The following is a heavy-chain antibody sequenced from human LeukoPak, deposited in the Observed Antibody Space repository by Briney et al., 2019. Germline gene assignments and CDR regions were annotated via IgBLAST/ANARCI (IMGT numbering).Heavy chain of an antibody. CDR3: ARRRTTGTTGYFDY. J-gene: IGHJ4*02. D-gene: IGHD1-1*01. CDR2: ISTGGST. Sequence: SETLSLTCTISRGSISTYYWSWIWQPPGKGLEWIGYISTGGSTNYNPSLKSRVTISVDTSKNQFSLNLSSVTAADTAVYYCARRRTTGTTGYFDYWGQGTLVTVSS. CDR1: RGSISTYY. V-gene: IGHV4-4*09.